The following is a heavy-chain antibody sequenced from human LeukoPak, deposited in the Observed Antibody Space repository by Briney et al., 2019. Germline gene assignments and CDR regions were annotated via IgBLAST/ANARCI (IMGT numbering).Heavy chain of an antibody. J-gene: IGHJ4*02. CDR3: AREAGGATPY. Sequence: GGSLRLSCAASGFIFSSYWMSWVRQAPGKGLEWVANIKQDGSEKYYVDSVKGRFTISRGNAKNSLYLQMNSLRAEDTAVYYCAREAGGATPYWGQGTLVTVSS. CDR1: GFIFSSYW. D-gene: IGHD1-26*01. V-gene: IGHV3-7*01. CDR2: IKQDGSEK.